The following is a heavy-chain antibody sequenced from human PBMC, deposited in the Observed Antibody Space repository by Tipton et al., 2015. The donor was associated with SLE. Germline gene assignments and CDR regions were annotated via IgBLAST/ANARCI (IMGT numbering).Heavy chain of an antibody. CDR3: ARHPRHIAASGIYPKAGSQH. CDR2: IYYSGST. J-gene: IGHJ1*01. Sequence: TLSLTCTVSGGSISSYYWSWIRQPPGKGLEWIGYIYYSGSTNYNPSLKSRVTISVDTSKNQFSLKLSSVTAADTAVYYCARHPRHIAASGIYPKAGSQHWGQGTLVTVSS. CDR1: GGSISSYY. V-gene: IGHV4-59*08. D-gene: IGHD3-10*01.